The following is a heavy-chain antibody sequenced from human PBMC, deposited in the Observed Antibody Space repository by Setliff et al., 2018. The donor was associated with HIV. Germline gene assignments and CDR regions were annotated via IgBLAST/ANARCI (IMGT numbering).Heavy chain of an antibody. CDR2: IWFDGRSK. D-gene: IGHD1-26*01. Sequence: GGSLRLSCAASGFTFRNFGMHWVRQAPGKGLEWVAVIWFDGRSKHYADSVKGRFTISRDNSKNTLYLQMNSLRVEDTALYYCAKDDGSYWGNYFDSWGQGTLVTVSS. J-gene: IGHJ4*02. V-gene: IGHV3-33*03. CDR3: AKDDGSYWGNYFDS. CDR1: GFTFRNFG.